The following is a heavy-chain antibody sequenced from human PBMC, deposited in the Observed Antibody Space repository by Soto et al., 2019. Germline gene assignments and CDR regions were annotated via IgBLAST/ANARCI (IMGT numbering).Heavy chain of an antibody. CDR1: GGTCSSYA. D-gene: IGHD1-7*01. CDR2: SIPIFGTA. CDR3: ARDATELELGLRWFDP. Sequence: QVQLVQSGAEVKKPGSSVKVSCKASGGTCSSYAISWVRQAPGQGLEWMRGSIPIFGTANYAQKFQGRVTITADESTSTAYMELSSLRSEDTAVYYCARDATELELGLRWFDPWGQGTLVTVSS. J-gene: IGHJ5*02. V-gene: IGHV1-69*01.